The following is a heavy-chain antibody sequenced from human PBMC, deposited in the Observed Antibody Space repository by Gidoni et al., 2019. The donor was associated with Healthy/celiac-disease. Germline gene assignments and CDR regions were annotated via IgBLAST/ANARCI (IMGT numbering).Heavy chain of an antibody. V-gene: IGHV4-34*01. CDR1: GGSFRGSY. Sequence: QVQLQQWGAGLLKPSETLSLTCAVYGGSFRGSYWSWIRQPPGKGLEWIGEINHSGSTNYNPSLKSRVTISVDTSKNQFSLKLSSVTAADTAVYYCARGSRVAGYYYYGMDVWGQGTTVTVSS. D-gene: IGHD6-19*01. J-gene: IGHJ6*02. CDR3: ARGSRVAGYYYYGMDV. CDR2: INHSGST.